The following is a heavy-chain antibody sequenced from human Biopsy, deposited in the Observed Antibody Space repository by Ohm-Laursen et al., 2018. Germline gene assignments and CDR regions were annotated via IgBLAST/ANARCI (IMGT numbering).Heavy chain of an antibody. CDR2: IYDRGSTA. D-gene: IGHD6-19*01. Sequence: SDTLSLTCTVSGDSASSGSFYWTWIRQPPGQGLEYIGYIYDRGSTANYNPSLESRVTMSVGMPKNQFSLKLSSVTAADTAIYYCARGMRSSGWPYFDSWGQGTLVTVSS. J-gene: IGHJ4*02. CDR1: GDSASSGSFY. V-gene: IGHV4-61*01. CDR3: ARGMRSSGWPYFDS.